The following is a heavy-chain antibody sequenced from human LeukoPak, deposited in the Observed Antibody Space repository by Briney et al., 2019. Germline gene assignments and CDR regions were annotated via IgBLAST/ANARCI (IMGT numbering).Heavy chain of an antibody. D-gene: IGHD3-16*01. J-gene: IGHJ6*02. CDR1: GFTFSSYA. CDR3: AKEGRGGYYYYNMDV. CDR2: ISYDGSNK. Sequence: PGRSLRLSCAASGFTFSSYAMHWVRQAPGKGLEWVAVISYDGSNKYYADSVKGRFTISRDNSKNTLYLQMNSLRAEDTALYYCAKEGRGGYYYYNMDVWGQGTTVTVSS. V-gene: IGHV3-30*04.